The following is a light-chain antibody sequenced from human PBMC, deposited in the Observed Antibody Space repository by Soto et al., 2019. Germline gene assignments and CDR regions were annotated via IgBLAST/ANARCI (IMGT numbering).Light chain of an antibody. CDR1: QSINND. V-gene: IGKV3-15*01. CDR3: QQYGSSART. J-gene: IGKJ1*01. CDR2: GAS. Sequence: EIVMTQSPATLSVSPGARATVSCRASQSINNDLGWYQQKPGQAPRLLIYGASTRATGIPARFSGSGSGTEFTITISSVQSEDGAVYDGQQYGSSARTFGQGTKVDIK.